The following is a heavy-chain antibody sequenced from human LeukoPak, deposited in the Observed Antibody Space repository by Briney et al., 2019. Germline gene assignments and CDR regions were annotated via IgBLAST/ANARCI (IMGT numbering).Heavy chain of an antibody. Sequence: SETLSLTCTVSGGSISSHYWSWIRQPPGKGLEWIGYIFYSGSTNYNPSLKSRVTISVGTSKNQFSLKLSSVTAADTAVYYCARGRRYCSRTSCYPTYFDSWGQGTLVTVSS. CDR1: GGSISSHY. CDR2: IFYSGST. CDR3: ARGRRYCSRTSCYPTYFDS. D-gene: IGHD2-2*01. J-gene: IGHJ4*02. V-gene: IGHV4-59*11.